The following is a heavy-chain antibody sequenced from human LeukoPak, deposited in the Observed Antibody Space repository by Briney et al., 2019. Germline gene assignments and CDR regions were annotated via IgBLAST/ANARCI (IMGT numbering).Heavy chain of an antibody. V-gene: IGHV4-31*03. Sequence: SETLSLTCTVSGGSIRGDGYYWSWIRQHPGKGLEWIGYIYYSGSTYYNPSLKSRVNITVDTSKNQFSLKLSSVTAADTAVYYCARVDRYGDYYYFDDWGQGTLVTVSS. CDR2: IYYSGST. D-gene: IGHD5-24*01. J-gene: IGHJ4*02. CDR1: GGSIRGDGYY. CDR3: ARVDRYGDYYYFDD.